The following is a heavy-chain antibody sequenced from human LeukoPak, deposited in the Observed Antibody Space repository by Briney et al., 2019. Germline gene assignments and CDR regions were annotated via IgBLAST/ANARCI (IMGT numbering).Heavy chain of an antibody. V-gene: IGHV3-7*01. CDR3: AKLAKYFYGSETYYFFEH. CDR2: IKQDGTEK. D-gene: IGHD3-10*01. J-gene: IGHJ4*02. CDR1: GFSFTTYW. Sequence: PGGSLRHSCAASGFSFTTYWMSWVRQAPGKGLEWVANIKQDGTEKYYVDSVKGRFTISRENAENSLYLQMNSLRVEDTAVYYCAKLAKYFYGSETYYFFEHWGQGTPVTASS.